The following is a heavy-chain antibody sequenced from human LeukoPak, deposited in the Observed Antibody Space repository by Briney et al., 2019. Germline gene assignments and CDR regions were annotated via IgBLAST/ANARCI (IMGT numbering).Heavy chain of an antibody. CDR3: ARYYYYGMDV. CDR2: IYHSGST. CDR1: GSSISSGGYS. Sequence: SETLSLTCAVSGSSISSGGYSWSWIRQPPGKGLEWIGYIYHSGSTYYNPSLKSRVTISVDRSKNQFSLKLSSVTAADTAVYYCARYYYYGMDVWGQGTTVTVSS. V-gene: IGHV4-30-2*01. J-gene: IGHJ6*02.